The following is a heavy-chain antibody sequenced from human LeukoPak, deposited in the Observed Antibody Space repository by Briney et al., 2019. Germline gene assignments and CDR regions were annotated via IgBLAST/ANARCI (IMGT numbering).Heavy chain of an antibody. CDR1: GYTFTGYY. CDR3: AREDVEYYGSGCYCYNY. Sequence: ASVKVSCKATGYTFTGYYMHWVRQAPGQGLEWMGWINPNSGGTNYAQKFQGRVTMTRDTSISTAHMELSRLRSDDTAVYYCAREDVEYYGSGCYCYNYWGQGTLVTVSS. J-gene: IGHJ4*02. CDR2: INPNSGGT. V-gene: IGHV1-2*02. D-gene: IGHD3-10*01.